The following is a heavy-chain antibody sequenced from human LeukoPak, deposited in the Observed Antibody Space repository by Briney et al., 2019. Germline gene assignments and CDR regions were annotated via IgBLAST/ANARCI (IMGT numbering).Heavy chain of an antibody. CDR2: INPSGGTT. D-gene: IGHD3-3*01. CDR1: GYTFTSYH. CDR3: ASILWSGYLRDAFDI. J-gene: IGHJ3*02. V-gene: IGHV1-46*01. Sequence: ASVKVSCKASGYTFTSYHMHWVRQAPGQGLEWMGIINPSGGTTNYAQKFQGRVTITADKSTSTAYMELSSLRSEDTAVYYCASILWSGYLRDAFDIWGQGTMVTVSS.